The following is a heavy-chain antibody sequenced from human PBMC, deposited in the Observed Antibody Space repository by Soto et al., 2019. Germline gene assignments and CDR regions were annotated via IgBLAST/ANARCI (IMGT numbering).Heavy chain of an antibody. V-gene: IGHV1-69*13. CDR1: GGTFSSYA. D-gene: IGHD2-21*02. CDR2: IIPIFGTA. CDR3: ARAWEYCGGDCYAPGY. Sequence: ASVKVSCKASGGTFSSYAISWVRQAPGQGLEWMGGIIPIFGTANYAQKFQGRVTITADESTSTAYMELSSLRSEDTAVYYCARAWEYCGGDCYAPGYWGQGTLVTVSS. J-gene: IGHJ4*02.